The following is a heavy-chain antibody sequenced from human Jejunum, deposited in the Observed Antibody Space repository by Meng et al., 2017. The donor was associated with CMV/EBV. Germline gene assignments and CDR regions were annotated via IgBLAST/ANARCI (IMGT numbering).Heavy chain of an antibody. Sequence: SYGISWGRQAPGQGLEWMGWISTYKGNTNYAQKFQGRVTMTTDMSRSTVYMELRSLRSDDTAVYYCARDFYESSGYSDDCFDPWGQGTLVTVSS. J-gene: IGHJ5*02. CDR2: ISTYKGNT. V-gene: IGHV1-18*01. CDR3: ARDFYESSGYSDDCFDP. D-gene: IGHD3-22*01. CDR1: SYG.